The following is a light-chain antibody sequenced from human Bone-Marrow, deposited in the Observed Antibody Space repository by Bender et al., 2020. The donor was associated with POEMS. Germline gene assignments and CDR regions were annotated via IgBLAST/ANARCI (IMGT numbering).Light chain of an antibody. V-gene: IGLV3-21*02. CDR2: DDS. CDR1: NIEDKS. J-gene: IGLJ2*01. CDR3: QAWDRSTVV. Sequence: SYVLTQPPSVSVAPGQTARISCGGNNIEDKSVHWYQLRPGQAPVLVVYDDSDRPSGIPERFSGSTSGNTATLTISGTQAMDEADYYCQAWDRSTVVFGGGTKLTVL.